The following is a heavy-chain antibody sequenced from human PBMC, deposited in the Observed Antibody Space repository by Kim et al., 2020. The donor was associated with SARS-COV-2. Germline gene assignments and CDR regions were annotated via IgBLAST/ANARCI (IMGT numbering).Heavy chain of an antibody. D-gene: IGHD3-22*01. CDR3: AKERRDYYDSSGPRHLLY. CDR1: GFTFSSYG. CDR2: ISYDGSNK. V-gene: IGHV3-30*18. Sequence: GGSLRLSCAASGFTFSSYGMHWVRQAPGKGLEWVAVISYDGSNKYYPDSVKGRFTISRDNSKNTLYLQMNSLRAEDTAVYYCAKERRDYYDSSGPRHLLYWGQGTLVTVSS. J-gene: IGHJ4*02.